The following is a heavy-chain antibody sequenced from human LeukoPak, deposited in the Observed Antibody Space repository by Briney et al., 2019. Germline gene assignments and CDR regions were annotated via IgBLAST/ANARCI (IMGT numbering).Heavy chain of an antibody. D-gene: IGHD6-19*01. CDR2: IYIGGTT. J-gene: IGHJ6*02. CDR1: GFTVSSNY. Sequence: GGSSRLSCAASGFTVSSNYMSWVRRAPGKGLEWVSVIYIGGTTNYADSVKGRFTISRDNSKNTLYLQMNSLRAEDTAVYYCARDSATLYSSGYHYYGMDVWGQGTTVSVSS. CDR3: ARDSATLYSSGYHYYGMDV. V-gene: IGHV3-66*01.